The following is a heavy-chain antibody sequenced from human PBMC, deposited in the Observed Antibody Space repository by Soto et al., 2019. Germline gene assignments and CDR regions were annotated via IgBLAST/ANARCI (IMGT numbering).Heavy chain of an antibody. J-gene: IGHJ4*02. CDR1: GFTFSDYP. CDR3: AREAGSYYFDN. CDR2: ISYDGSNQ. V-gene: IGHV3-30-3*01. D-gene: IGHD1-26*01. Sequence: QVQLVESGGDVVQPGRSLRLSCAASGFTFSDYPVHWVRQAPGKGLEWVAVISYDGSNQYYADSVKGRFTISRDNSKSTLFLQMNSLRPEDTAVYYCAREAGSYYFDNWGQGTLVTVSS.